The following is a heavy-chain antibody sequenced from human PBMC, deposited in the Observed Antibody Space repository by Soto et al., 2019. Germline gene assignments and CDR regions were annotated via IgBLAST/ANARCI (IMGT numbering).Heavy chain of an antibody. CDR2: IIYSGST. J-gene: IGHJ3*02. D-gene: IGHD6-19*01. Sequence: SETLSLTCTVSGGSISSSSYYWGWIRQPPGKGLGGIGSIIYSGSTYDNPSLKSRVTISVDTSKTQFSLKLGSVTAADTAVYYCARQSIPYSSGWYGDAFDIWGQGTMVTVSS. CDR3: ARQSIPYSSGWYGDAFDI. V-gene: IGHV4-39*01. CDR1: GGSISSSSYY.